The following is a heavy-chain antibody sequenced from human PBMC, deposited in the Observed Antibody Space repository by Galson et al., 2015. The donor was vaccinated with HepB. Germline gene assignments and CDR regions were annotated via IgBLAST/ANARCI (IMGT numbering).Heavy chain of an antibody. V-gene: IGHV3-74*01. Sequence: SLRLSCAASGFTFSGYYMHWVRQGPGQGLVWVARIDGDGSKICYADSVKGRFTVSRDNAKNMLYLQLDSLRAEDTGVYYCARGNRDVWGQGTTVTVSS. D-gene: IGHD2/OR15-2a*01. CDR2: IDGDGSKI. CDR1: GFTFSGYY. J-gene: IGHJ6*01. CDR3: ARGNRDV.